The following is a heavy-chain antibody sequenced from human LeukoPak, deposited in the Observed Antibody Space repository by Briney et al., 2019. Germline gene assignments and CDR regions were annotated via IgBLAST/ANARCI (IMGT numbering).Heavy chain of an antibody. CDR2: INHSGST. Sequence: PSETLSLTCAVCGGSFSGYYWSWIRQPPGKGLEWIGEINHSGSTNYNPSLKSRVTISVDTSKNQFSLKLSSVTAADTAVYYCARGGTEDYYDSSGYFNYWGQGTLVTVSS. V-gene: IGHV4-34*01. D-gene: IGHD3-22*01. J-gene: IGHJ4*02. CDR1: GGSFSGYY. CDR3: ARGGTEDYYDSSGYFNY.